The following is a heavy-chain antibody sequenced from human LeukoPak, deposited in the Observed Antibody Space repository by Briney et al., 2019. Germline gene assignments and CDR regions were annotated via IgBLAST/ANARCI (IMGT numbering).Heavy chain of an antibody. D-gene: IGHD3-16*01. CDR1: GYTFTSYA. CDR3: VRGGGSP. V-gene: IGHV1-3*01. Sequence: ASVKVSCKASGYTFTSYAMHWVRQAPGQRLEWMGWINADNGNTKYSQKFQGRVTITRDTSANTDYMELSSLRSEDTAVYYCVRGGGSPWGQGTQVTVSS. J-gene: IGHJ4*02. CDR2: INADNGNT.